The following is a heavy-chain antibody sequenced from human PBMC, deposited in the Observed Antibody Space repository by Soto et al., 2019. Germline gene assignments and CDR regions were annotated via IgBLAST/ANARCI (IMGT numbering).Heavy chain of an antibody. CDR3: AREHSSSWRFDY. CDR2: MNPNSGNT. J-gene: IGHJ4*02. Sequence: QAQLVQSGAEVKKPGASVKVSCKASGYTFTSYDISWVRQATGQGLEWMGWMNPNSGNTGYAQKFQGRVTMTRNTSRSTAYMELSSLRSEDTAVYYCAREHSSSWRFDYWGQGTLVTVSS. V-gene: IGHV1-8*01. D-gene: IGHD6-13*01. CDR1: GYTFTSYD.